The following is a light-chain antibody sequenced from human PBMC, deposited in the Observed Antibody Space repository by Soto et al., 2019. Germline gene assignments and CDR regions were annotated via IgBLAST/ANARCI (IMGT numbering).Light chain of an antibody. CDR3: QQYHNYPPS. V-gene: IGKV1-16*02. CDR2: GAS. J-gene: IGKJ1*01. CDR1: QDVSID. Sequence: DIQMTQSPSSVSAFVGDRVTIACRASQDVSIDLDWFQQKPGKAPKSLIFGASSLQSGVLSKFSGSGSGTDFTLTSDSLQPEDFATYYCQQYHNYPPSFGQGTKVEIK.